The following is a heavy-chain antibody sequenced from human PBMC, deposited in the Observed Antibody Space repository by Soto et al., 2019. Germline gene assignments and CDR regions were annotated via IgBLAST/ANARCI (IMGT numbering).Heavy chain of an antibody. CDR2: IYYSGST. CDR3: ARGYGRNFDY. D-gene: IGHD5-18*01. Sequence: SETLSLTCTVSGGSISSSSYYWGWIRQPPGKGLERIGSIYYSGSTNYNPSLKSRVTISVDTSKNQFSLKLNSVTAADTAVYYCARGYGRNFDYWGQGTLVTVSS. CDR1: GGSISSSSYY. J-gene: IGHJ4*02. V-gene: IGHV4-39*07.